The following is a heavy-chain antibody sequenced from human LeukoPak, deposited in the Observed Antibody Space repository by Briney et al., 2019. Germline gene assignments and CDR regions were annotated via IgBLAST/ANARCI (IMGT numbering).Heavy chain of an antibody. J-gene: IGHJ3*02. CDR1: GGSISSYY. D-gene: IGHD4-17*01. CDR3: AREDYGDYWDAFDI. Sequence: PSETLSITCTVSGGSISSYYWSWIRQPPGKGLEWIGYIYYSGSTNYNPSLKSRVTISVDTSKNQFSLKLSSVTAADTAVYYCAREDYGDYWDAFDIWGQGTMVTVSS. V-gene: IGHV4-59*01. CDR2: IYYSGST.